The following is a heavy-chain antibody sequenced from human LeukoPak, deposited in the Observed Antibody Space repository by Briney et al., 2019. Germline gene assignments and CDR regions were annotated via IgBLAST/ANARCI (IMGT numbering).Heavy chain of an antibody. Sequence: KPSETLSLTCTVSGGSISSNSYYWGWIRQPPEKGLEWIGSFYYSGSTYYNPSLKSRVTISIDMSSNQFSLKLSSVTAADTAVYYCARGGYYDVSPIAYWGQGTLVTVSS. CDR1: GGSISSNSYY. V-gene: IGHV4-39*01. D-gene: IGHD3-3*01. CDR3: ARGGYYDVSPIAY. CDR2: FYYSGST. J-gene: IGHJ4*02.